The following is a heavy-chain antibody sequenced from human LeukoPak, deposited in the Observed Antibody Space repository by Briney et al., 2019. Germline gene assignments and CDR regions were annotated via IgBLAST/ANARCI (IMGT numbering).Heavy chain of an antibody. CDR3: ARVLGYCSGGSCSKFDY. V-gene: IGHV5-51*01. D-gene: IGHD2-15*01. J-gene: IGHJ4*02. Sequence: GESLKISCKGSGYSFTSYWIGWVRQMPGKGLEWMGIIYPGDSDTRYSPSFQGQVTISADKSISTAYLQRGSLKASDTAMYYCARVLGYCSGGSCSKFDYWGQGTLVTVSS. CDR2: IYPGDSDT. CDR1: GYSFTSYW.